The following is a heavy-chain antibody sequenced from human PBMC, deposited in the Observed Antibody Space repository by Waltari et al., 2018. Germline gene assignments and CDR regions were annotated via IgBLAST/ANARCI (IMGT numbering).Heavy chain of an antibody. CDR3: ATYFRDNYYYGMDV. J-gene: IGHJ6*02. CDR1: GGTFSSYA. CDR2: IIPIFGTA. D-gene: IGHD3-10*01. Sequence: QVQLVQSGAEVKKPGSSVKVSCKASGGTFSSYAIRWVRQAPGQGLEWMGRIIPIFGTANYAQKFQGRVTITADKSTSTAYMELSSLRSEDTAVYYCATYFRDNYYYGMDVWGQGTTVTVSS. V-gene: IGHV1-69*08.